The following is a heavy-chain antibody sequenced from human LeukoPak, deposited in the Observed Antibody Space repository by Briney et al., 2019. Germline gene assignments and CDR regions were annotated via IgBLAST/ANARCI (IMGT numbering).Heavy chain of an antibody. D-gene: IGHD3-9*01. CDR2: IYYSGNT. CDR1: GVSISSSNSY. Sequence: SETLSLTCTVSGVSISSSNSYWGWIRQPPGKGLEWIGSIYYSGNTYYNASLKSQVSISIDTSKNQFSLRLTSVTAADTAVYYCARVSGRYFDWLSHPPEYWGQGTLVTVSS. CDR3: ARVSGRYFDWLSHPPEY. V-gene: IGHV4-39*01. J-gene: IGHJ4*02.